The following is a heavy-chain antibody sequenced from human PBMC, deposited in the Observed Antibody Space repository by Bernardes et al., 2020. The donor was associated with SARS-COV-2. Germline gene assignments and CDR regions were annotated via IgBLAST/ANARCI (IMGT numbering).Heavy chain of an antibody. CDR2: INPSGGST. V-gene: IGHV1-46*01. J-gene: IGHJ6*02. CDR1: GYTFTSYY. D-gene: IGHD3-22*01. Sequence: ASVKVSCKASGYTFTSYYMHWVRQAPGQGLEWMGIINPSGGSTSYAQKFQGRVTMTRDTSTSTVYMELSSLRSEDTAVYYCARAKNSITMIVVALSTGGYGMDVWGQGTTVTVSS. CDR3: ARAKNSITMIVVALSTGGYGMDV.